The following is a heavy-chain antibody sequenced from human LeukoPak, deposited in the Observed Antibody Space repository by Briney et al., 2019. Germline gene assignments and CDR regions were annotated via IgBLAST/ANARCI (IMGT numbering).Heavy chain of an antibody. D-gene: IGHD2-2*02. CDR3: ARATVQYCSSTSCSTHRYFDY. Sequence: GASRKISCKSSVDGFINNRIGWVRQMPGKGLEWMGIIYPGDSDTRYSPSFQGQVTISADKSISTAYLQWSSLKASDTAMYYCARATVQYCSSTSCSTHRYFDYWGQGTLVTVSS. CDR2: IYPGDSDT. J-gene: IGHJ4*02. CDR1: VDGFINNR. V-gene: IGHV5-51*01.